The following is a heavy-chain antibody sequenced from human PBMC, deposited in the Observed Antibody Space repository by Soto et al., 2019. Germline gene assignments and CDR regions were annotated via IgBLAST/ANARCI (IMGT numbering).Heavy chain of an antibody. J-gene: IGHJ4*02. V-gene: IGHV3-33*01. CDR1: GFTFSSYG. D-gene: IGHD6-19*01. Sequence: GGSLRLSCAASGFTFSSYGMHWVRQAPGKGLEWVAVIWYDGSNKYYADSVKGRFTISRDNSKNTLYLQMNSLRAEDTAVYYRARAGYSSGSEAYYFDYWGQGTLVTVSS. CDR3: ARAGYSSGSEAYYFDY. CDR2: IWYDGSNK.